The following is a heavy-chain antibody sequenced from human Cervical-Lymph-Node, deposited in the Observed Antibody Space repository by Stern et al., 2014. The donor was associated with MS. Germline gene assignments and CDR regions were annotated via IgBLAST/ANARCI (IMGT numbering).Heavy chain of an antibody. J-gene: IGHJ3*02. CDR1: GAPVNSGGYY. D-gene: IGHD3-16*01. V-gene: IGHV4-31*03. CDR3: AAIGPLMEGAAFDI. CDR2: IPHRGAP. Sequence: QVQLQESGPGLVKPSQTLSLSCTVSGAPVNSGGYYWTWISQVPGKGLEWIGYIPHRGAPFYNTLLKRRVIISVDTTENHASLMVSSVTAADTAVYYCAAIGPLMEGAAFDIWGQGTLVTVSS.